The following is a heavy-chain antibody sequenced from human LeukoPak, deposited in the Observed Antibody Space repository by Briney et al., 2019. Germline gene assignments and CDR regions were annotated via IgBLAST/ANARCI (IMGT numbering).Heavy chain of an antibody. Sequence: GASVKVSCKASGYTFTSYGISWVRQAPGQGLEWMGWISAYNGNTNYAQKLQGRVTMTTDTSTSTAYMELRSLRSDDTAVYYCARGWDCSGGSCYPQLHFDYWGQGTLVTVSS. CDR1: GYTFTSYG. V-gene: IGHV1-18*01. D-gene: IGHD2-15*01. J-gene: IGHJ4*02. CDR2: ISAYNGNT. CDR3: ARGWDCSGGSCYPQLHFDY.